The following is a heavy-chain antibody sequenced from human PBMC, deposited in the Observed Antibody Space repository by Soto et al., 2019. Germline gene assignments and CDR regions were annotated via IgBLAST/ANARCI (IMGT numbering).Heavy chain of an antibody. CDR3: AHRDSSSWDYYYYGMDV. J-gene: IGHJ6*02. CDR1: GFSLSTSGVG. D-gene: IGHD6-13*01. Sequence: SGPTLVNPTQTLTLTCTFSGFSLSTSGVGVGWIRQPPGKALEWLALIYWNDDKRYSPSLKSELTITKDTSKNQVVLTMTNMDLVDTATYYCAHRDSSSWDYYYYGMDVWGQGTTVTVSS. CDR2: IYWNDDK. V-gene: IGHV2-5*01.